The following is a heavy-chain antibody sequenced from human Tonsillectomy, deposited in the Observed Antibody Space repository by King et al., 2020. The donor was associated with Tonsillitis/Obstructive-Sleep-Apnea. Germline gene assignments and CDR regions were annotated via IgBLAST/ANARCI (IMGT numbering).Heavy chain of an antibody. V-gene: IGHV1-46*03. CDR1: GYTFTSYY. Sequence: QLVQSGAEVKKPGASVKVSCKASGYTFTSYYMHWVRQAPGQGLEWMGIINPSGGSTSYAQKFQGRVTMTRVTSTSTVYMELSSLRSEDTAVYYCARDCSSISCLYYYGMDGWGQGTTVTVSS. J-gene: IGHJ6*02. CDR3: ARDCSSISCLYYYGMDG. CDR2: INPSGGST. D-gene: IGHD2-2*01.